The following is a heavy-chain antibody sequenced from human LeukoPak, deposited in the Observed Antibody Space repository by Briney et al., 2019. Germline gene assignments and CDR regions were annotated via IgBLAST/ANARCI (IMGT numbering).Heavy chain of an antibody. D-gene: IGHD6-13*01. CDR1: GGSISSSSYY. Sequence: SETLSLTCTVSGGSISSSSYYWGWIRQPPGKGLAWIGSIYYSGRTYYNPSLKCRVTISVDTSKNQFSLKLSSVTAADTAVYYCARLGAAAGEFDYWGQGTLVTVSS. CDR2: IYYSGRT. CDR3: ARLGAAAGEFDY. V-gene: IGHV4-39*01. J-gene: IGHJ4*02.